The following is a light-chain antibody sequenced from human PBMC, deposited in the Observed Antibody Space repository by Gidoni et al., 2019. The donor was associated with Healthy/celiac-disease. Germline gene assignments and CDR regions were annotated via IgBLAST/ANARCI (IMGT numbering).Light chain of an antibody. Sequence: QSVLTQPPAVWAAPGQKVTISCSGRSSNIGNNYVSWYQQLPGTAPKLLILEDNRRSSGLPARFSGSKSGTSATLDILGLQSGDEADSYCVTWDSSMSVLFGGGTKLTVL. CDR3: VTWDSSMSVL. J-gene: IGLJ3*02. CDR2: EDN. CDR1: SSNIGNNY. V-gene: IGLV1-51*01.